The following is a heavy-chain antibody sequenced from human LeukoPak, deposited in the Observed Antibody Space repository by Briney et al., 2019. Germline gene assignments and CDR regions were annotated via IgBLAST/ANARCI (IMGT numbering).Heavy chain of an antibody. D-gene: IGHD3-10*01. CDR2: IYYSGST. CDR1: GGSISSYY. V-gene: IGHV4-59*08. Sequence: SETLSLTCTVSGGSISSYYWSWIRQPPGKGLEWIGYIYYSGSTNYNPSLKSRVTISVDTSKNQFSLKLSSVTAADTAVYYCARPEVGYCFGELSYWGQGTLVTVSS. CDR3: ARPEVGYCFGELSY. J-gene: IGHJ4*02.